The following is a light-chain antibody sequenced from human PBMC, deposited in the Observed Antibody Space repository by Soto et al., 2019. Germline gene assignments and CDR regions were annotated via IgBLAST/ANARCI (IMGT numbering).Light chain of an antibody. Sequence: QSALTQPASVSGSPGQSITVSCTGTSSDVGGYNYVSWYQQHPGKAPRLMIYDVTNRPSGVSNRFSGSKSGNTASLTISGLQAEDEADYYCSSYRRGSTYVFGTGTKLTFL. CDR3: SSYRRGSTYV. CDR1: SSDVGGYNY. J-gene: IGLJ1*01. CDR2: DVT. V-gene: IGLV2-14*01.